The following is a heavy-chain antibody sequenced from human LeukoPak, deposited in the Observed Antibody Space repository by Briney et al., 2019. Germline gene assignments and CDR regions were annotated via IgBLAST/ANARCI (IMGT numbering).Heavy chain of an antibody. V-gene: IGHV4-59*01. CDR3: ASSPSDFWSGYCVFDP. J-gene: IGHJ5*02. CDR1: GGSISSYY. D-gene: IGHD3-3*01. CDR2: IYYSGST. Sequence: SETLSLTCTVSGGSISSYYWSWIRQPPGKGLEWIGYIYYSGSTNYNPSLKSRVTISVDTSKNQFSLKLSSVTAADTAVYYCASSPSDFWSGYCVFDPWGQGTLVTVSS.